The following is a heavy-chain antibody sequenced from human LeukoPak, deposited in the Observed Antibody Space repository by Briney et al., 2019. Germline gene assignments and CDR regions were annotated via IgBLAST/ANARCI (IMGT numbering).Heavy chain of an antibody. CDR1: GITFRNYW. Sequence: PGGSLRLSCVVSGITFRNYWMRWVRQAPGKGLEWVAFIKEDGSDKHYVDSVKGRFTISRDNAQNSLYLQMNNLRAEDTAVYFCHQPVTLPAWGQGTLVTVSS. D-gene: IGHD2-2*01. CDR3: HQPVTLPA. J-gene: IGHJ5*02. V-gene: IGHV3-7*01. CDR2: IKEDGSDK.